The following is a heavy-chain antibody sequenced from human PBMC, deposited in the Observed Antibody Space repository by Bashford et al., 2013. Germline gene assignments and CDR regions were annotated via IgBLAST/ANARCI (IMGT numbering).Heavy chain of an antibody. CDR3: ARAFEFGSGRDYRPFYNGMDV. CDR2: ISSGGDNQ. V-gene: IGHV3-21*06. Sequence: VRQAPGKGLKWVSSISSGGDNQYYADSVKGRFTISRDNARNSVFLQMNSLSAEDTAVYFCARAFEFGSGRDYRPFYNGMDVWGQGTTVTVSS. J-gene: IGHJ6*02. D-gene: IGHD3-10*01.